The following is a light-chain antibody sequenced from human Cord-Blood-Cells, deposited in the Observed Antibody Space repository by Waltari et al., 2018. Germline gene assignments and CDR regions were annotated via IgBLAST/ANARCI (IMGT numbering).Light chain of an antibody. V-gene: IGLV2-14*01. J-gene: IGLJ1*01. CDR1: SSDVGGYNY. CDR2: DVS. Sequence: QSALTQPASVSGSPGQSITISCTGTSSDVGGYNYVSWYQQHPGKAPKLMVYDVSNRPSGLANRCSGSKSANTASLTTSALQPEDEAAYDGSSYTSSSTDVFGTGTKVTVL. CDR3: SSYTSSSTDV.